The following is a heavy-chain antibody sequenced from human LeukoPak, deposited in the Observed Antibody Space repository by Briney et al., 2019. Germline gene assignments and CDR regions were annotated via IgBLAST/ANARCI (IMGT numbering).Heavy chain of an antibody. J-gene: IGHJ3*02. Sequence: SQTLSLTYTLCVDSYSIYNRTWIRHPPRKGLEGLGDIYSTGCISYNPSPERRGTISIDTSNNTFPLKITSVTAAHTAVYFCARWKFVLAYDIWGQGTMVTVSS. D-gene: IGHD1-1*01. CDR2: IYSTGCI. CDR1: VDSYSIYN. V-gene: IGHV4-59*08. CDR3: ARWKFVLAYDI.